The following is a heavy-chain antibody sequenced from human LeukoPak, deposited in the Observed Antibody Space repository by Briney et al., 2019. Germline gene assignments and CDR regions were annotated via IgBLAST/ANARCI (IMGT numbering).Heavy chain of an antibody. D-gene: IGHD3-3*01. CDR1: GFPFSSYA. V-gene: IGHV3-23*01. Sequence: GGSLRLTCAAAGFPFSSYAMSWVRQAPGKGLEWVSAISGSGDNTFYADSVMGRFTISRDNSKNTLLLQMNSLRGEDTALYFCAKDLWSVAVSALDHWGQGTRVTVSS. J-gene: IGHJ4*02. CDR3: AKDLWSVAVSALDH. CDR2: ISGSGDNT.